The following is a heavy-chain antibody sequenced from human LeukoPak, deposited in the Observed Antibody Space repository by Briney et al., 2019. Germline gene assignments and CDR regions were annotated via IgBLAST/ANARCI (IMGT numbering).Heavy chain of an antibody. CDR1: GFTFSDYT. Sequence: PGGSLRLSCVASGFTFSDYTMNWVRQAPGKGLEWVSSISSSSGYIYYADSVKGRFTISRDNAKNSLYVQMSSLRAEDTAVYYCARDGNGCGQDFDYWGQGTLVTVSS. V-gene: IGHV3-21*01. J-gene: IGHJ4*02. D-gene: IGHD2-21*01. CDR3: ARDGNGCGQDFDY. CDR2: ISSSSGYI.